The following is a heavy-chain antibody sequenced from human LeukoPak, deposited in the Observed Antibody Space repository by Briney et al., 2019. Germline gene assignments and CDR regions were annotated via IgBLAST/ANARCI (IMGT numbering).Heavy chain of an antibody. J-gene: IGHJ3*02. CDR3: ARDRVVAALGGERTDAFDI. D-gene: IGHD2-15*01. Sequence: GGSLRLSCAASGFTVSSNYMSWVRQAPGEGLEWVSVIYSGGSTYYADSVKGRFTISRDNSKNTLYLQMNSLRAEDTAVYYCARDRVVAALGGERTDAFDIWGQGTMVTVSS. V-gene: IGHV3-53*01. CDR2: IYSGGST. CDR1: GFTVSSNY.